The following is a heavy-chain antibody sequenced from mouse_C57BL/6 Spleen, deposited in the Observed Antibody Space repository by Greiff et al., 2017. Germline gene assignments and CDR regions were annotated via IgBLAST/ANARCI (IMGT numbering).Heavy chain of an antibody. V-gene: IGHV1-55*01. Sequence: VQLQQPGAELVKPGASVKMSCKASGYTFPSSWITWVKQRPGLGLEWIGDIYPGSGSTNYNEKFKSKATLTVDTSSSTAYMQLSSLTSEDSAVYYCARGRDVYHPFDYWGQGTTLTVSS. D-gene: IGHD1-1*01. CDR2: IYPGSGST. CDR3: ARGRDVYHPFDY. CDR1: GYTFPSSW. J-gene: IGHJ2*01.